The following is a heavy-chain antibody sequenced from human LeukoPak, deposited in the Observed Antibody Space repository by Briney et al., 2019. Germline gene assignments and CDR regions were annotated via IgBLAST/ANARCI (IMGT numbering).Heavy chain of an antibody. CDR3: ARDQPYYDFWSGFPGDYYYYMDV. CDR1: GGSISSGGYY. Sequence: PSETLSLTCTVSGGSISSGGYYWSWIRQPPGKGLEWIGYIYHSGSTYYNPSLKSRVTISVDTSKNQFSLKLSSVTAADTAVYYCARDQPYYDFWSGFPGDYYYYMDVWGKGTTVTVSS. J-gene: IGHJ6*03. CDR2: IYHSGST. V-gene: IGHV4-30-2*01. D-gene: IGHD3-3*01.